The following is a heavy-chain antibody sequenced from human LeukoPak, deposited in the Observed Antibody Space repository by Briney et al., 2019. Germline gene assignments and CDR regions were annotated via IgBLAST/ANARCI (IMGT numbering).Heavy chain of an antibody. CDR2: INHSGET. Sequence: SETLSLTCAVHGGSFSTYYWSWIRQPPGKGLEWMGEINHSGETRYNPSLKSRVTISVDTSKSQFSLKLSSVTAADTAVYYCARGSYYYDSSGYYVYFDYWGQGTLLTVSS. J-gene: IGHJ4*02. V-gene: IGHV4-34*01. CDR1: GGSFSTYY. D-gene: IGHD3-22*01. CDR3: ARGSYYYDSSGYYVYFDY.